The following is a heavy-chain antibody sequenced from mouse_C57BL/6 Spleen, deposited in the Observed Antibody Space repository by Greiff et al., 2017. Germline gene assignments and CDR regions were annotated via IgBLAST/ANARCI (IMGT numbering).Heavy chain of an antibody. D-gene: IGHD1-1*01. CDR1: GYTFTDYE. CDR3: TRSANCYGSSHFDY. Sequence: SGAELVRPGASVTLSCKASGYTFTDYEMHWVKQTPVHGLEWIGAIDPETGGTAYNQKFKGKAILTADKSSSTAYMELRSLTSEDSAVYYCTRSANCYGSSHFDYWGQGTTLTVSS. V-gene: IGHV1-15*01. J-gene: IGHJ2*01. CDR2: IDPETGGT.